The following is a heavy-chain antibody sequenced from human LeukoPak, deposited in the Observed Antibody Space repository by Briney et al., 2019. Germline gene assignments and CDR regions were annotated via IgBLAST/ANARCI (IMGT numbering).Heavy chain of an antibody. J-gene: IGHJ4*02. Sequence: SETLSLTCTVSGSSISSYYWSWIRQPPGKGLEWIGYIYYSGTTSYNPSLKSRVTISVDTSRNQFSLKLTSVTAADTAVYYCARDSGVSVAATSLLDSWGQGTLVTVSS. CDR2: IYYSGTT. CDR3: ARDSGVSVAATSLLDS. CDR1: GSSISSYY. D-gene: IGHD2-15*01. V-gene: IGHV4-59*01.